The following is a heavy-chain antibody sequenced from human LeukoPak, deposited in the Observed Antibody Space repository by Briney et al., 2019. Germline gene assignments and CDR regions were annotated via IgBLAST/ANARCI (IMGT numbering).Heavy chain of an antibody. D-gene: IGHD2-15*01. J-gene: IGHJ6*02. CDR2: ISRSSSTI. V-gene: IGHV3-48*02. CDR3: ARLFCSGVSCYSGSYYGMDV. Sequence: GGSLRLSCVASGFTFSSYTMNWVRQAPGKGLEWVSYISRSSSTIYYADSVKGRFTVSRDNAKNSLYLQMNSLRDEDTAVYYCARLFCSGVSCYSGSYYGMDVWGQGTTVTVSS. CDR1: GFTFSSYT.